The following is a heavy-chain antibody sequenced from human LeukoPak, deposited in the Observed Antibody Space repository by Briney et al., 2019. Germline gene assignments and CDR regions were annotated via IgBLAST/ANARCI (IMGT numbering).Heavy chain of an antibody. V-gene: IGHV3-30*02. Sequence: GGSLRLSCAAAGFTFNTYGMHWLRQAPGKGLEWVALIWYDGSNKYYADSVEGRFTISRDNSRDTLFLQMNSLRVEDSAVYYCARDRGTNIVTAGLRPGYIDCWGQGTLVTVSS. CDR2: IWYDGSNK. D-gene: IGHD2-21*02. J-gene: IGHJ4*02. CDR1: GFTFNTYG. CDR3: ARDRGTNIVTAGLRPGYIDC.